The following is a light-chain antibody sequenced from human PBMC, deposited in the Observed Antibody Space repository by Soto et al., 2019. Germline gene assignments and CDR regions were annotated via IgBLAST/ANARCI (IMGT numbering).Light chain of an antibody. CDR2: EVS. Sequence: QAALTQPASECGSPGQLITISCTGTSSEVGGYNYVSWYEHHPGKAPNLLISEVSNRPSGISNRFSGSKSGNTASLTISGLQAEDEANYFCISYTDFSGPYVFGTGTKVTVL. J-gene: IGLJ1*01. CDR3: ISYTDFSGPYV. CDR1: SSEVGGYNY. V-gene: IGLV2-14*01.